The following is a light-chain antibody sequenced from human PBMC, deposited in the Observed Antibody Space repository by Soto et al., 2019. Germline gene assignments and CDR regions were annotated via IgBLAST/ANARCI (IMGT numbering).Light chain of an antibody. CDR2: EVT. Sequence: QSALTQPPSASGSPGQSVTISCTGTSSDVGDYNYVSWYQQHPGKAPKLMIYEVTKRPSGVPDRFSGSKSDNTASLTVSGLQAEDEADYYCSSYAGSNYVFGTGTKLTV. V-gene: IGLV2-8*01. CDR3: SSYAGSNYV. J-gene: IGLJ1*01. CDR1: SSDVGDYNY.